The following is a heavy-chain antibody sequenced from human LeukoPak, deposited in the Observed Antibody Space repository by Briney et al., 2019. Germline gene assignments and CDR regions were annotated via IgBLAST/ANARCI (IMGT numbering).Heavy chain of an antibody. V-gene: IGHV1-18*01. CDR1: GYIFTSYG. Sequence: ASVKVSCKASGYIFTSYGISWMRQAPGQGLEWMGWISGYNGHTKYAQKVQARVTMTTDTSTSTAYMELRSLRSDDTAVYYCARSPDILTGENFDYWGQGTLVTVSS. D-gene: IGHD3-9*01. J-gene: IGHJ4*02. CDR2: ISGYNGHT. CDR3: ARSPDILTGENFDY.